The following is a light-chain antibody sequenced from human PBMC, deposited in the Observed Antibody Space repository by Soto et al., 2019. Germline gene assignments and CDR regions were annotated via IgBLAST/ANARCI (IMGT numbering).Light chain of an antibody. CDR1: QSISTY. CDR2: AAS. V-gene: IGKV1-39*01. Sequence: DIQMTESPSSLSASVGDRVTITCRASQSISTYLNWYQQKPGKAPKLLIYAASTLQSGVPSRFSGSRSGREFTLTINNLQPDDFATYYCQQYNTFSEDFGQGTKVDI. CDR3: QQYNTFSED. J-gene: IGKJ1*01.